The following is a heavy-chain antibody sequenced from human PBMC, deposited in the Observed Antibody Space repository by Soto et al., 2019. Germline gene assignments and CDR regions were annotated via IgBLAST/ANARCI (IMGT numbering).Heavy chain of an antibody. CDR1: SGSIISYY. CDR3: ARDRLAGAFDP. J-gene: IGHJ5*02. CDR2: IYYTXST. Sequence: PXXTLSLTCTVSSGSIISYYWSWIRQPPGKALEWIPXIYYTXSTNYNTSLKXXVTVSADXXKNPFSLKLGSVIAADTAVYYCARDRLAGAFDPWGQGTLVTAS. V-gene: IGHV4-59*01.